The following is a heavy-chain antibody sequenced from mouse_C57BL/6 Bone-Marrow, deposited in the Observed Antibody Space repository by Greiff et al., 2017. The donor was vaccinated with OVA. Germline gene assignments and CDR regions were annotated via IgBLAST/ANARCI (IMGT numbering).Heavy chain of an antibody. CDR1: GFHIKNTY. CDR3: ARAGDIGIAY. J-gene: IGHJ3*01. V-gene: IGHV14-3*01. D-gene: IGHD1-1*01. Sequence: VQLKESVAELVRPGASVKFSRTAFGFHIKNTYLQWVKQKPEQGLEWIGRIYPANGNTKYAPKFQGQTTITPDTSSNTAYLQLSRQTSGDTAIYYCARAGDIGIAYWGQGTLVTVSS. CDR2: IYPANGNT.